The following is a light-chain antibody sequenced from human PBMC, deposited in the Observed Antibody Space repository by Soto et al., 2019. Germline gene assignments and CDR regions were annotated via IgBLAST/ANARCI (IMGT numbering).Light chain of an antibody. V-gene: IGKV3-11*01. CDR3: QKRSNWFN. CDR1: QSVSSY. CDR2: DAS. Sequence: EIVLTQSPATLSLSPGERATLSCRASQSVSSYLAWYQQKPGQAPRLLIYDASNRATGIPARFSGSGSGTDFTLTISSLEPEDFAVYYCQKRSNWFNLGPGTKVDIK. J-gene: IGKJ3*01.